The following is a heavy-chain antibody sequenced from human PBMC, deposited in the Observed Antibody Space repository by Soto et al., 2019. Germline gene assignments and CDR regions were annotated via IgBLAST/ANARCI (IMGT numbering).Heavy chain of an antibody. CDR1: GYTFSGSV. CDR2: INADKGNT. D-gene: IGHD4-17*01. V-gene: IGHV1-3*01. J-gene: IGHJ4*02. CDR3: ASEIDATTATSLDY. Sequence: QVQLVQSGAEVKKPGASVKVSCKASGYTFSGSVMHWVRQAPGQGLEWMGWINADKGNTKYSQKFQGRVTMTWDTSASTAYMELSSLRSEDTAIYYCASEIDATTATSLDYWGQGTLVTVSS.